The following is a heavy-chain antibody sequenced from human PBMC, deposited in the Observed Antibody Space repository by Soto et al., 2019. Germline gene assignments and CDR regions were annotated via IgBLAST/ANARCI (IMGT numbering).Heavy chain of an antibody. Sequence: PSETLSLTCTVSGGSISSSSYYWGWIRQPPGKGLEWIGSIYYSGSTYYNPSLKSRVTISVDTSKNQFSLKLSSVTAADTAVYYCARQVVLYYFDYWGQGTLVTVS. CDR1: GGSISSSSYY. V-gene: IGHV4-39*01. CDR3: ARQVVLYYFDY. D-gene: IGHD2-15*01. CDR2: IYYSGST. J-gene: IGHJ4*02.